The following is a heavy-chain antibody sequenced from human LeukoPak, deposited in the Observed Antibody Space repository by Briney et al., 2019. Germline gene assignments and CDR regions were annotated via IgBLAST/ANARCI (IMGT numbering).Heavy chain of an antibody. V-gene: IGHV4-4*02. J-gene: IGHJ4*02. Sequence: PSESLSLTCAVSGDSISSSNWWGWVRQPPGKGLEWIGEKHHSGSINYNPSLKKPVTISVDKSKMQFSLKLTSVTAADTAVYYCARRYSGCLDHWGQGTRVTVS. CDR2: KHHSGSI. CDR1: GDSISSSNW. D-gene: IGHD6-19*01. CDR3: ARRYSGCLDH.